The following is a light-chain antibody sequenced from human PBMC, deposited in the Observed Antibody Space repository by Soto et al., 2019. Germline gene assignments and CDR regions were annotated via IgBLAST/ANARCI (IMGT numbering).Light chain of an antibody. J-gene: IGKJ2*01. CDR1: QNIRNY. CDR2: AAS. Sequence: QSPSSVSSSVVYRVTITFRASQNIRNYLNWYQQRPGKTPNLLVYAASNLRGGVPSRFSGSGSGTVFTLTINSLQPEDFATYYCQQIHSTSSYTFGQGTKVDIK. CDR3: QQIHSTSSYT. V-gene: IGKV1-39*01.